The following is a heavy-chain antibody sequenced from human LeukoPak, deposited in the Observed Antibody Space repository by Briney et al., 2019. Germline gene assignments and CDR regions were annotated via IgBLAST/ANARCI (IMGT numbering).Heavy chain of an antibody. V-gene: IGHV3-53*01. CDR1: GFSVNSNY. J-gene: IGHJ2*01. CDR2: IYSGGST. CDR3: ARKAAANKNWYFDL. Sequence: GGSLRLSCAASGFSVNSNYMSWVRQAPGKGLEWVLVIYSGGSTYYADSVKGRFTISRDNAKNSLYLQMNSLRDEDTAVYYCARKAAANKNWYFDLWGRGTLVTVSS. D-gene: IGHD6-13*01.